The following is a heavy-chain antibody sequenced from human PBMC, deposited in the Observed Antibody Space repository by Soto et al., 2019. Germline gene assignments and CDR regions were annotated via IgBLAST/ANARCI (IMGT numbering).Heavy chain of an antibody. D-gene: IGHD3-3*01. V-gene: IGHV4-59*08. CDR3: ARGHYDFWSGYFATVDY. J-gene: IGHJ4*02. Sequence: SETLSLTCTVSGGSISSYYWSWIRQPPGKGLEWIGYVHYSGCTNYNPSLRSRVTISADTSKNQFSLKLSSVTAADTAVYYCARGHYDFWSGYFATVDYWGQGTLVTVSS. CDR1: GGSISSYY. CDR2: VHYSGCT.